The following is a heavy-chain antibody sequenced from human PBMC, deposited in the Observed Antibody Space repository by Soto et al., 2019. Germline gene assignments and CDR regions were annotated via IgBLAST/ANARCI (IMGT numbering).Heavy chain of an antibody. CDR3: TIGSWSGEVFDI. V-gene: IGHV1-69*02. D-gene: IGHD2-21*01. CDR1: GGTFSTYS. J-gene: IGHJ3*02. Sequence: QVQLVQSGAEVKKPGSSVKVSCKDSGGTFSTYSMFWVRQAPGQGLEWMGRIIPMLGVRKYAQRFQDRVTIIADKSTATVHMELSSLRSEDTALYYCTIGSWSGEVFDIWGQWTMVTVSS. CDR2: IIPMLGVR.